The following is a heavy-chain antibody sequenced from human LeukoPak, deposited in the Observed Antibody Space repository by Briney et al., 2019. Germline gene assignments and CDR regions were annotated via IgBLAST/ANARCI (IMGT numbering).Heavy chain of an antibody. Sequence: ASVKVSCKASGGTFSSYAISWVRQAPGQGLEWMGGIIPIFGTANYAQKFQGRVTITADESTSTAYMELNSLRAEDTAVYYCARAYKDRSLAGKKEFFQHWGQGTLVTVSS. J-gene: IGHJ1*01. CDR3: ARAYKDRSLAGKKEFFQH. V-gene: IGHV1-69*13. CDR1: GGTFSSYA. CDR2: IIPIFGTA. D-gene: IGHD6-19*01.